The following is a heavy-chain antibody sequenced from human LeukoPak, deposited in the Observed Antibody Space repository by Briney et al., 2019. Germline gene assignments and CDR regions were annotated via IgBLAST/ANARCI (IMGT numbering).Heavy chain of an antibody. CDR3: ARQAAVAQTPAFDI. J-gene: IGHJ3*02. D-gene: IGHD6-19*01. Sequence: SETLSLTCTVSGGSISSYYWSWIRQPPGKGLEWIWYIYYSGSTNYNPSLKSRVTISVDTSKNQFSLKLSSVTAADTAVYYCARQAAVAQTPAFDIWGQGTMVTVSS. CDR2: IYYSGST. CDR1: GGSISSYY. V-gene: IGHV4-59*08.